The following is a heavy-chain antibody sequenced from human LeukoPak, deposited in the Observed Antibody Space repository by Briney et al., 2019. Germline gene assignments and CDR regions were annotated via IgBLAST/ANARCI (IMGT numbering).Heavy chain of an antibody. CDR1: GGSISSYY. J-gene: IGHJ4*02. CDR3: AATVDEGTVTTWPYYFDY. Sequence: SETLSLTCTVSGGSISSYYWSWIRQPPGKGLEWIWYIYYSGSTNYNPSLKSRVTISVDTSKNQFSLKLSSVTAADTAVYYCAATVDEGTVTTWPYYFDYWGQGTLVTVSS. V-gene: IGHV4-59*01. D-gene: IGHD4-17*01. CDR2: IYYSGST.